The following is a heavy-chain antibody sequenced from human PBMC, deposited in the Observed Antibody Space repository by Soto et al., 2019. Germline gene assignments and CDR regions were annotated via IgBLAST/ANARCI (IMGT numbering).Heavy chain of an antibody. CDR3: ARVGYGDYVGWWAFDI. CDR1: GGTFSSYA. CDR2: TIPIFGTA. V-gene: IGHV1-69*13. D-gene: IGHD4-17*01. Sequence: SVKVSCKASGGTFSSYAISWVRQAPGQGLEWMGGTIPIFGTANYAQKFQGRVTITADESTSTAYMELSSLRSEDMAVYYCARVGYGDYVGWWAFDIWGQGTMVTVSS. J-gene: IGHJ3*02.